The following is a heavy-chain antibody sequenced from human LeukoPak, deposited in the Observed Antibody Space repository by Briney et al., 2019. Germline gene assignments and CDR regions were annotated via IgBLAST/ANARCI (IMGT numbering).Heavy chain of an antibody. CDR2: IYNDGGT. Sequence: GGSLRLSCGVSGFTVSVSYMSWVRQAPGKGLEWVSTIYNDGGTYYADSVKGRFTISRDNSKNTLYLQMNSLRAEDTAVYYCAREAKDIVVVPAAITYYYYMDVWGKGTRSPSP. D-gene: IGHD2-2*02. J-gene: IGHJ6*03. CDR1: GFTVSVSY. V-gene: IGHV3-53*01. CDR3: AREAKDIVVVPAAITYYYYMDV.